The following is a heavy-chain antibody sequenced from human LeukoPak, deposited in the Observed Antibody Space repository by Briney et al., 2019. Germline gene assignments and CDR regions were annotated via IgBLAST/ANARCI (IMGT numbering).Heavy chain of an antibody. V-gene: IGHV3-33*08. Sequence: PGGTLRLSCAASGFTFSSYGMHWARQAPGKGLEWVALIWYDGSKKYYADSVKGRFTISRDNSKNTLYLHMHSLRAEDRAVYYCARDPRGIAAAGTLDYWGQGTPVTVSS. D-gene: IGHD6-13*01. CDR1: GFTFSSYG. CDR2: IWYDGSKK. CDR3: ARDPRGIAAAGTLDY. J-gene: IGHJ4*02.